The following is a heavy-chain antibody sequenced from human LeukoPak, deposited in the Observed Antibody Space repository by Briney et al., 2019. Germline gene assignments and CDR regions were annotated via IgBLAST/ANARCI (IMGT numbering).Heavy chain of an antibody. Sequence: SETLSLTCAVSGGSISSGGYSWSWIRQPPGKGLEWIGYIYYSGSTNYNPSLKSRVTISVDTSKNQFSLKLSSVTAADTAVYYCARDYTIAVAGIVHAFDIWGQGTMVTVSS. V-gene: IGHV4-61*08. CDR2: IYYSGST. CDR1: GGSISSGGYS. D-gene: IGHD6-19*01. CDR3: ARDYTIAVAGIVHAFDI. J-gene: IGHJ3*02.